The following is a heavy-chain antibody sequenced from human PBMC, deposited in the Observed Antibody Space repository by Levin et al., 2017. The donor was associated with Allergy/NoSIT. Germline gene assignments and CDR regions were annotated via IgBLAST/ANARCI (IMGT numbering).Heavy chain of an antibody. CDR2: IKSKTEGETT. V-gene: IGHV3-15*01. CDR1: GFTFSNAW. J-gene: IGHJ3*02. D-gene: IGHD6-13*01. Sequence: LGESLKISCAASGFTFSNAWMTWVRQAPGKGLEWVGRIKSKTEGETTDDAAPVKGRFTVSRDDSKNTLYLQMNSLKAEDTAMYYCTTDQQLLVLDAFDIWGQGTMVTVSS. CDR3: TTDQQLLVLDAFDI.